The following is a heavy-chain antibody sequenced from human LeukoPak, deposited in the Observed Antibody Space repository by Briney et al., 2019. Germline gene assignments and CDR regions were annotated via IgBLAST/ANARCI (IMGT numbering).Heavy chain of an antibody. CDR1: GFTFSSYG. CDR2: ISYDGSNK. V-gene: IGHV3-30*18. CDR3: AKEPRYCSGGSCYRGGYFDY. Sequence: GGSLRLSCAASGFTFSSYGMHWVRQAPGKGLEWVAVISYDGSNKYYADSVKGRFTISRDNSKNTLYLQMNSLRAEDTAVYYCAKEPRYCSGGSCYRGGYFDYWGQGTLVTVSS. J-gene: IGHJ4*02. D-gene: IGHD2-15*01.